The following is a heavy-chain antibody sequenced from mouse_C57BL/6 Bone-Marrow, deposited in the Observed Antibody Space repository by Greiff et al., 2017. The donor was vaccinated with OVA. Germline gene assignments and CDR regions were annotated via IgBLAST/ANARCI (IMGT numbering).Heavy chain of an antibody. CDR2: INYDGSST. Sequence: EVMLVESEGGLVQPGRSMKLSCTASGFTFSDYYMAWVRQVPEKGLEWVANINYDGSSTYYLDSLKSRFIISRDNAKNILYLQMSSLKSEDTATYYCARDSNPMDYWGQGTSVTVSS. V-gene: IGHV5-16*01. J-gene: IGHJ4*01. CDR1: GFTFSDYY. D-gene: IGHD2-5*01. CDR3: ARDSNPMDY.